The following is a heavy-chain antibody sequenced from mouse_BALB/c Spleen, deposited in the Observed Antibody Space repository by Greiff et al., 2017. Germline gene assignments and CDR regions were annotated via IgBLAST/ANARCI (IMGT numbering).Heavy chain of an antibody. CDR3: ARGYGNYYFDY. CDR2: ISSGGSYT. V-gene: IGHV5-6*01. CDR1: GFTFSSYG. D-gene: IGHD2-10*02. J-gene: IGHJ2*01. Sequence: EVNVVESGGDLVKPGGSLKLSCAASGFTFSSYGMSWVRQTPDKRLEWVATISSGGSYTYYPDSVKGRFTISRDNAKNTLYLQMSSLKSEDTAMYYCARGYGNYYFDYWGQGTTLTVSS.